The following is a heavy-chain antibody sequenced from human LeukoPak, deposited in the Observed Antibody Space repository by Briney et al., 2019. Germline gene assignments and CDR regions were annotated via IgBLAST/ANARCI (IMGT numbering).Heavy chain of an antibody. Sequence: TGGSLRLSCVSSGFTFRSHAMSWVRQAPEKGLEFVSGIYENGGTTYYADSVKGRFSISRDNSKNTLYLQMDSLRGEDTAVYYCAKDFHDSSGSRYDYWGQGTLVTVSS. CDR3: AKDFHDSSGSRYDY. CDR2: IYENGGTT. V-gene: IGHV3-23*01. CDR1: GFTFRSHA. J-gene: IGHJ4*02. D-gene: IGHD3-22*01.